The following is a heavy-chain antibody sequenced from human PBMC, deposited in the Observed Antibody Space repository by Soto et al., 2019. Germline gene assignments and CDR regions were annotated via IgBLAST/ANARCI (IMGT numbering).Heavy chain of an antibody. Sequence: GSLRLSCAGSVFTFSSYAMTWVRQSPGNGLEWVSTLSDSGGHTYYADSVKGRFTISRDNPKNTLYLQMNSLRAEDTAVYYCAKDSQSVSVSAARVYGMDVWGQGTTVTVSS. CDR3: AKDSQSVSVSAARVYGMDV. CDR1: VFTFSSYA. J-gene: IGHJ6*02. D-gene: IGHD2-2*01. V-gene: IGHV3-23*01. CDR2: LSDSGGHT.